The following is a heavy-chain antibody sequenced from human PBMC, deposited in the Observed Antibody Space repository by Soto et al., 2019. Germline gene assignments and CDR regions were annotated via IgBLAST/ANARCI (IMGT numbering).Heavy chain of an antibody. Sequence: VGSLRLSCAAPGFTFSDYYMSWIRQAPGKGLEWVSYISSSGSTIYYADSVKGRFTISRDNAKNSLYLQMNSLRAEDTAVYYCARDPPATVVTPVDYWGQGTLVTVSS. CDR2: ISSSGSTI. J-gene: IGHJ4*02. V-gene: IGHV3-11*01. CDR3: ARDPPATVVTPVDY. CDR1: GFTFSDYY. D-gene: IGHD4-17*01.